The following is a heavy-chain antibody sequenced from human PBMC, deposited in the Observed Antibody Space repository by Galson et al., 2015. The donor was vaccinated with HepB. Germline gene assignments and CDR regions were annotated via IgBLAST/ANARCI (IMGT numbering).Heavy chain of an antibody. CDR3: AKDVQGETYYYDSSGTPNAFDI. J-gene: IGHJ3*02. D-gene: IGHD3-22*01. CDR1: GFTFDDYA. V-gene: IGHV3-9*01. CDR2: ISWNSGSI. Sequence: SLRLSCAASGFTFDDYAMHWVRQAPGKGLEWVSGISWNSGSIGYADSVKGRFTISRDNAKNSLYLQMNSLRAEDTALYYCAKDVQGETYYYDSSGTPNAFDIWGQGTMVTVSS.